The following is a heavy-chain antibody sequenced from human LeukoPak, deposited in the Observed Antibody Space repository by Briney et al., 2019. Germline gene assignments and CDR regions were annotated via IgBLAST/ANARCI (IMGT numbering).Heavy chain of an antibody. J-gene: IGHJ4*02. V-gene: IGHV4-4*07. CDR2: IYASGST. CDR1: GGSISSYY. CDR3: ARDSNLEYSSSRGLGR. Sequence: TSETLSLTCTVSGGSISSYYWSWIRQPAGKGLEWIGRIYASGSTYYNPSLKSRVTMSVDTSKNQFSLRLTTVTAADTAVYYCARDSNLEYSSSRGLGRWGQGTLVTDSS. D-gene: IGHD6-6*01.